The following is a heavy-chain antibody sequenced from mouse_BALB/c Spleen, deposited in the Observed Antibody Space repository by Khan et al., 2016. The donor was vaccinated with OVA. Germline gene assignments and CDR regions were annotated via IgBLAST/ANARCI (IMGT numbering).Heavy chain of an antibody. CDR3: ARIYGGDFDY. CDR1: GYSITSDYA. V-gene: IGHV3-2*02. CDR2: ISYSGNT. D-gene: IGHD1-1*01. J-gene: IGHJ2*01. Sequence: VQLQQSGPGLVKPSQSLSLTCTVTGYSITSDYAWNWIRQFPENKLEWMGYISYSGNTKYNPSLESRISITRDTSKNQFFLQLNSVTIEDTATYYCARIYGGDFDYWGQGTTLTVSS.